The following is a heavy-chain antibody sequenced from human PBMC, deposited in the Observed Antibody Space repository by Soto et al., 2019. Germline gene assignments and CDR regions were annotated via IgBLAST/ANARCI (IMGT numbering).Heavy chain of an antibody. CDR2: IFYSGST. CDR3: ARRYGGAFDI. CDR1: GGSISNYY. V-gene: IGHV4-59*08. Sequence: QVQLQESGPGLVKPSETLSLTCTVSGGSISNYYWSWIRQPPGKGLEWIGYIFYSGSTNYNPSLKSRVTISVDTSKNQFSLKLSSVTAADTAVYYCARRYGGAFDIWGQGTMVTVSS. D-gene: IGHD3-10*01. J-gene: IGHJ3*02.